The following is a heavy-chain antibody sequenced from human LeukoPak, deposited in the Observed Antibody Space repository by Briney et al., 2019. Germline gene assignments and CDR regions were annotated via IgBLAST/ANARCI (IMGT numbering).Heavy chain of an antibody. CDR3: ARGMNLLGFLFDY. D-gene: IGHD3-10*01. Sequence: GASVTVSFKASGYTFTSYDINWVRQATGQGLEWMGWMNPNSGNTGYAQKFQGRVTMTRNTSISTAYMELSSLRSEDTAVYYCARGMNLLGFLFDYWGQGTLVTVS. J-gene: IGHJ4*02. CDR1: GYTFTSYD. CDR2: MNPNSGNT. V-gene: IGHV1-8*01.